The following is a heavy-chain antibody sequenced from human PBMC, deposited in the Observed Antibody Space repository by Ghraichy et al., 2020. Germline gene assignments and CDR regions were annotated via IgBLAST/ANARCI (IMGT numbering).Heavy chain of an antibody. V-gene: IGHV3-74*01. D-gene: IGHD6-19*01. Sequence: LSLTCAASGFTFSSYWMHWVRQAPGKGLVWVSRINSDGSSTSYADSVKGRFTISRDNAKNTLYLQMNSLRAEDTAVYYCARDDGRAVAADYWGQGTLVTVSS. CDR3: ARDDGRAVAADY. CDR2: INSDGSST. J-gene: IGHJ4*02. CDR1: GFTFSSYW.